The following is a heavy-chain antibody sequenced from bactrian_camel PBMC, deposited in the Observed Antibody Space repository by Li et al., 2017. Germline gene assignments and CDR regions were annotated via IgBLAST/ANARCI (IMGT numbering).Heavy chain of an antibody. CDR1: RYTLDDSD. D-gene: IGHD2*01. V-gene: IGHV3S63*01. J-gene: IGHJ4*01. CDR2: IYSDGTP. CDR3: GAVESSGNY. Sequence: QLVESGGGSVQAGETLTLSCTASRYTLDDSDVAWYRQAPGNACERVSTIYSDGTPYYADSVKGRFTISRDNAKNTVYLELNSLKAEDMGKYYCGAVESSGNYWGQGTQVTVS.